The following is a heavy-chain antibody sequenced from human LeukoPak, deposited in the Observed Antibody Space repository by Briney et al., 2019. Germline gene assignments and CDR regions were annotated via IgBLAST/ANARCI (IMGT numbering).Heavy chain of an antibody. V-gene: IGHV4-39*01. CDR2: ISYSGST. CDR3: ARASPDYDEDMGLGYGMDV. D-gene: IGHD4-17*01. J-gene: IGHJ6*02. Sequence: PSETLSLTCTVSGGSISSGSYYWGWIRQPPGKGLEWVGSISYSGSTYYNPSLQSRVTISVDTSKNQFSLKLTSVTAADTAVYYCARASPDYDEDMGLGYGMDVWGQGTTVTVSS. CDR1: GGSISSGSYY.